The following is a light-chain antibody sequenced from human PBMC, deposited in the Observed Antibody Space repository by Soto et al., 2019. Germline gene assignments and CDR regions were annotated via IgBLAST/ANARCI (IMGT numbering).Light chain of an antibody. Sequence: MTPSPSTLSASVGDRVTITCRASQSVSSNLAWYQQKPGQAPRLLIYGASTRATGIPARFSGSGSGTEFTLTISSLQSEDFAVYYCQQYNNWPSITFGQGTRLEIK. CDR3: QQYNNWPSIT. J-gene: IGKJ5*01. CDR1: QSVSSN. CDR2: GAS. V-gene: IGKV3-15*01.